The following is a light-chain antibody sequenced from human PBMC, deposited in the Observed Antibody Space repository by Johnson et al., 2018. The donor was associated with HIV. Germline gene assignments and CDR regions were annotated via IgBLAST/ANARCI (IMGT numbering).Light chain of an antibody. Sequence: QAVLTQPPSVSAAPGQKVTISCSGSSSNIGNNYVSWYKQLPGTAPKLIIYDNNKRPSGIPDRFSGSKSGTSATLGITGLQTGDEADYYCGTWDLSLSALAFVTGTKVTVL. CDR2: DNN. V-gene: IGLV1-51*01. J-gene: IGLJ1*01. CDR1: SSNIGNNY. CDR3: GTWDLSLSALA.